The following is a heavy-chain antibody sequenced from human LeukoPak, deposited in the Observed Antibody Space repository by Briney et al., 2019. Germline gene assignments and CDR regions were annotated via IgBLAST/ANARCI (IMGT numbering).Heavy chain of an antibody. CDR1: GFTFSRHG. Sequence: GKSLRLSCSASGFTFSRHGMHWVRQAPGKGLEWVAVIWYDATNKYYADSVKGRFTVSRDNSKNTMYLQMNSLRAEDTAVYFCAKAVVVAYYFDYWGQGTLVTVSS. D-gene: IGHD3-22*01. CDR3: AKAVVVAYYFDY. J-gene: IGHJ4*02. CDR2: IWYDATNK. V-gene: IGHV3-33*06.